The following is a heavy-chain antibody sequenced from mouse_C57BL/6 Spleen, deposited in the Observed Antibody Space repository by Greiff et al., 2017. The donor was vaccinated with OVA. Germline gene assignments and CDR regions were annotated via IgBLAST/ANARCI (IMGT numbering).Heavy chain of an antibody. V-gene: IGHV4-1*01. CDR2: INPDSSTI. J-gene: IGHJ1*03. CDR3: ARRDYYGSSLYWYFDV. Sequence: EVQLVESGGGLVQPGGSLKLSCAASGIDFSRYWMSWVRRAPGKGLEWIGEINPDSSTINYAPSLKDKFIISRDNAKNTLYLQMSKVRSEDTALYYCARRDYYGSSLYWYFDVWGTGTTVTVSS. CDR1: GIDFSRYW. D-gene: IGHD1-1*01.